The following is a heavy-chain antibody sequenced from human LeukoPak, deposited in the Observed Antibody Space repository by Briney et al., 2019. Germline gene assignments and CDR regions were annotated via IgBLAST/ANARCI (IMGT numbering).Heavy chain of an antibody. Sequence: ASVKVSCKASGYIFTGYYMHWVRQAPGQGLEWMGWINPNSGGTNYAQKFQGRVTMTRDTSISTAYMELSRLRSDDTAVYYCARAPYSGYDLGDYWGQGTLVTVSS. V-gene: IGHV1-2*02. CDR3: ARAPYSGYDLGDY. CDR1: GYIFTGYY. J-gene: IGHJ4*02. D-gene: IGHD5-12*01. CDR2: INPNSGGT.